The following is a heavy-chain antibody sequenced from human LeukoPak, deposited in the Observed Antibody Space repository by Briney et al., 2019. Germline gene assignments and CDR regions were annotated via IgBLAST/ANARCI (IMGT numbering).Heavy chain of an antibody. D-gene: IGHD5-18*01. V-gene: IGHV4-34*01. CDR2: INHSGST. J-gene: IGHJ4*02. Sequence: SETLSLTCAVYGGSFSGYYWSWIRQPPGKGLEWIGEINHSGSTNYNPSLKSRATISVDTSKNQFSLKLSSVTAADTAVYYCARSEWIQLWLFDYWGQGTLVTVSS. CDR3: ARSEWIQLWLFDY. CDR1: GGSFSGYY.